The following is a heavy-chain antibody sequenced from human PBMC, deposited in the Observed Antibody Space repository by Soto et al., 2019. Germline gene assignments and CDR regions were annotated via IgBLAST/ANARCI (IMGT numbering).Heavy chain of an antibody. V-gene: IGHV4-34*01. J-gene: IGHJ6*02. CDR3: ASTGGYSSSWYPGGGMDV. Sequence: QVQLQQWGAGLLKPSETLSLTCAVYGGSFSGYYWSWIRKPPGKGLEWIGEINHSGSTNYNPSLKSRVTISVNTSKNQFALKLSSVTAADTAVYYCASTGGYSSSWYPGGGMDVWGQGTTVTVSS. CDR1: GGSFSGYY. D-gene: IGHD6-13*01. CDR2: INHSGST.